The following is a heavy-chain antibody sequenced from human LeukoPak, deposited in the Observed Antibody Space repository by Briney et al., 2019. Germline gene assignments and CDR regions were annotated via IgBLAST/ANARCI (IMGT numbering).Heavy chain of an antibody. J-gene: IGHJ4*02. Sequence: PGGSLRLSCAASGFTFSSYALSWVRQAPGKGLEWVSAISGTGRSTYYADSVKGRFTISRGNSKNTLYLQMNSLRAEDTAVYYCAKNTGYADSWGQGTLVTVSS. CDR3: AKNTGYADS. CDR2: ISGTGRST. CDR1: GFTFSSYA. D-gene: IGHD3-9*01. V-gene: IGHV3-23*01.